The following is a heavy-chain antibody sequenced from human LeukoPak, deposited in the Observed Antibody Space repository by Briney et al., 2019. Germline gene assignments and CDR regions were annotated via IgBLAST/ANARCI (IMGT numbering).Heavy chain of an antibody. V-gene: IGHV3-48*03. D-gene: IGHD3-10*01. CDR1: GFTFSSYE. Sequence: GGSLRLSCAASGFTFSSYEMKWVRQAPGKGLEWVSYISSSGSTISYADSVKGRFTISRDNAKNSLYLQTNSLRAEDTAVYYCVRSLGSSCFWGQGTLVTVSS. CDR3: VRSLGSSCF. CDR2: ISSSGSTI. J-gene: IGHJ4*02.